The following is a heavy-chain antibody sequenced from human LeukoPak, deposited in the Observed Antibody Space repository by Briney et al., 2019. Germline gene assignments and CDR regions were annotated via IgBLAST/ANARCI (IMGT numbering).Heavy chain of an antibody. D-gene: IGHD6-6*01. J-gene: IGHJ5*02. CDR1: GFTFSSYS. Sequence: GESLRLSCAASGFTFSSYSMNWVRQPPGKGLEWVSSISSSSSYIYYADSVKGRFTISRDNAKNSLYLQMNSLRAEDTAVYYCARDVEPLVPGCLDLWGQGTLVTVSS. CDR3: ARDVEPLVPGCLDL. V-gene: IGHV3-21*01. CDR2: ISSSSSYI.